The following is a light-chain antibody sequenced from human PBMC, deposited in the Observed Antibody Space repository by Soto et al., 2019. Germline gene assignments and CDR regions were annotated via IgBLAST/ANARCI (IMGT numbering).Light chain of an antibody. CDR2: DVT. CDR1: SSDVGGYNY. Sequence: QAVVTQPRSVSGSPGQSVTISCTGTSSDVGGYNYVSWYQHHPGKAPKVMIYDVTKRPSGVPDRFSGSKSGNTASLSISGLQPDDEADYYCCSYAGSYTLLFGGGTKLTVL. J-gene: IGLJ2*01. CDR3: CSYAGSYTLL. V-gene: IGLV2-11*01.